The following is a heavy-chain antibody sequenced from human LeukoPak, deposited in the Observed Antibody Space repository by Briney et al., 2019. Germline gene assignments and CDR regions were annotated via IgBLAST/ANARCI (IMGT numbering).Heavy chain of an antibody. CDR3: ARVVAVAVYDY. Sequence: SETLSLTCAVYGGPFSGYYWGWIRQPPGKGLEWIGEINHSGSTNYNPSLKSRVTISVDTSKNQFSLNLSSVTAADTAVYYCARVVAVAVYDYWGQGTLVTVSS. CDR1: GGPFSGYY. J-gene: IGHJ4*02. V-gene: IGHV4-34*01. CDR2: INHSGST. D-gene: IGHD6-19*01.